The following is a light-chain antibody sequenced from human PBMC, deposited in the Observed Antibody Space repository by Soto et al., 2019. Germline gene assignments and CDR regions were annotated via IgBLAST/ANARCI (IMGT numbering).Light chain of an antibody. CDR2: RTS. CDR3: LLRLGVNLV. Sequence: QAVVTQEPSLTVSPGGTVTLTCASSTGAVTSDSHPNWFQQKPGQAPRALIYRTSNKHSWTPARFSGSLLGGKAALTLSGVPAGGEGEYFRLLRLGVNLVFRGGAQLAVL. CDR1: TGAVTSDSH. J-gene: IGLJ3*02. V-gene: IGLV7-43*01.